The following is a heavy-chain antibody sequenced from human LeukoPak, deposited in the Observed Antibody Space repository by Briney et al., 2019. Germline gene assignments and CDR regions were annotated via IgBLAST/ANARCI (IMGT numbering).Heavy chain of an antibody. CDR3: ARDSPLYDFWSGYYFGDAFDI. CDR2: IKQDGSEK. J-gene: IGHJ3*02. CDR1: GFTFSSYW. Sequence: GGSLRLSCAASGFTFSSYWMSWVRQAPGKGLEWVANIKQDGSEKYYVDSVKGRFTISRDNAKNSLYLQMNSLRAEDTAVYYCARDSPLYDFWSGYYFGDAFDIWGQGTMVTVSS. V-gene: IGHV3-7*01. D-gene: IGHD3-3*01.